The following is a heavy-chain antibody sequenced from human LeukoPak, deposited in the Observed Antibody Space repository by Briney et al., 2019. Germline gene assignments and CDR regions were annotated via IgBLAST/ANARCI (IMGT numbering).Heavy chain of an antibody. V-gene: IGHV4-59*01. CDR3: ARCPMVRGVFFDY. J-gene: IGHJ4*02. CDR2: IYYSGSN. CDR1: GGSISSYY. D-gene: IGHD3-10*01. Sequence: SETLSLTCTVSGGSISSYYWSWIRQPPGKGLEWIGYIYYSGSNNYNPSLKRRVTISVDTSKNQFSLKLSSVTAADTAVYYCARCPMVRGVFFDYWGQGTLVTVSS.